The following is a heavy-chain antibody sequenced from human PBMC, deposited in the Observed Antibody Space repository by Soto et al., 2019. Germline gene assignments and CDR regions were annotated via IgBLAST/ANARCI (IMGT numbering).Heavy chain of an antibody. Sequence: SETLSLTCAVYGGSFSGYYWSWIRQPPGKGLEWIGYIYYSGSTSYNPSLKSRVTISVDTSKSQFSLKLSSVTAADTAVYYCAREIVGGRYGMDVWGQGTKVTVSS. D-gene: IGHD1-26*01. J-gene: IGHJ6*02. CDR2: IYYSGST. CDR1: GGSFSGYY. V-gene: IGHV4-59*01. CDR3: AREIVGGRYGMDV.